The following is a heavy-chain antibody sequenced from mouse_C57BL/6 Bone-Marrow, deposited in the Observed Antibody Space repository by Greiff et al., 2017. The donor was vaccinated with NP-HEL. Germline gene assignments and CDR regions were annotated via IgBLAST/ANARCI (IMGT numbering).Heavy chain of an antibody. D-gene: IGHD1-1*01. J-gene: IGHJ1*03. CDR1: GFNIKDDY. Sequence: EVQLQQSGAELVRPGASVKLSCTASGFNIKDDYMHWVKQRPEQGLEWIGWIDPENGDTEYASKFQGKATITADTSSNTAYLHLSSLTSEYTAVYYWTSYYSGVSYWYFDVWGTGTTVTVSS. V-gene: IGHV14-4*01. CDR3: TSYYSGVSYWYFDV. CDR2: IDPENGDT.